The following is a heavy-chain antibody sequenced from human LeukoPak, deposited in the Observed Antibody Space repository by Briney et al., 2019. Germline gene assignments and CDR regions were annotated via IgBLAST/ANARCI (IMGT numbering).Heavy chain of an antibody. CDR3: ASFTSNYYDSSGYYYHDAFDI. CDR1: GGSISSGSYY. CDR2: IYTSGST. J-gene: IGHJ3*02. D-gene: IGHD3-22*01. Sequence: SETLSLTCTVSGGSISSGSYYWTWIRQPAGKGLEYIGRIYTSGSTSYNPSLKSRVTISVDTSKNQFSLKLSSVTAADTAVYYCASFTSNYYDSSGYYYHDAFDIWGQGTMVTVSS. V-gene: IGHV4-61*02.